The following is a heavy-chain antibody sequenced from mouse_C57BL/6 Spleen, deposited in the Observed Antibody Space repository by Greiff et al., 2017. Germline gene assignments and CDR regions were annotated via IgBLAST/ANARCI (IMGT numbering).Heavy chain of an antibody. CDR2: IWSGGST. CDR3: ARRSDGYYYYAMDY. V-gene: IGHV2-2*01. CDR1: GFSLTSYG. D-gene: IGHD2-3*01. Sequence: VKLQESGPGLVQPSQSLSITCTVSGFSLTSYGVHWVRQSPGKGLEWLGVIWSGGSTDYNAAFISRLSISKDNSKSQVFFKMNSLQADDTAIYYCARRSDGYYYYAMDYWGQGTSVTVSS. J-gene: IGHJ4*01.